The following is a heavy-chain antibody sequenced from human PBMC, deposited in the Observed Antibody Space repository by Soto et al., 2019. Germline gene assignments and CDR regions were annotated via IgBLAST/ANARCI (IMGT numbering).Heavy chain of an antibody. J-gene: IGHJ4*02. V-gene: IGHV1-69*01. CDR3: ARQIVAADY. CDR2: INPMFNST. D-gene: IGHD5-12*01. Sequence: QVQLVQSGAEVKKPGSSVKVSCEAPGGTFDHAAITWVRQAPGQGLEWVGGINPMFNSTHYAQKFQGRVTSTADAVTSTAFMELRGLTSDDTAVYYCARQIVAADYWGQGTLLVVSS. CDR1: GGTFDHAA.